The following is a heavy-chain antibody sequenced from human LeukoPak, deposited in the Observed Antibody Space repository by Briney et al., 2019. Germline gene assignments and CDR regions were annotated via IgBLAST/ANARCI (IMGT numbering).Heavy chain of an antibody. CDR3: ARVVTMVRGVIIDLFDY. J-gene: IGHJ4*02. V-gene: IGHV1-18*01. Sequence: ASVKVSCKASGYTFTSYGISWVRQAPGQGLEWMGWISAYNGNTNYAQKLQGRVTMTTDTSTSTAYVELRSLRSDDTAVYYCARVVTMVRGVIIDLFDYWGQGTLVTVSS. D-gene: IGHD3-10*01. CDR1: GYTFTSYG. CDR2: ISAYNGNT.